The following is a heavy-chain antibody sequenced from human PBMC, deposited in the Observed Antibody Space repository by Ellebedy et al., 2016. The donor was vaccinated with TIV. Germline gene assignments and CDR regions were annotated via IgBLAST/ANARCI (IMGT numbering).Heavy chain of an antibody. CDR1: GLTFDDYT. J-gene: IGHJ4*02. CDR2: ISSDSDTT. CDR3: AKGRKWELLGPMDH. V-gene: IGHV3-43*01. Sequence: PGGSLRLSCEGSGLTFDDYTLHWARQTQGKGLEWVALISSDSDTTKYADSVRGRLVISRDNSKNSLYLQMSGLRSEDTAFYYCAKGRKWELLGPMDHWGQGALVIVSS. D-gene: IGHD1-26*01.